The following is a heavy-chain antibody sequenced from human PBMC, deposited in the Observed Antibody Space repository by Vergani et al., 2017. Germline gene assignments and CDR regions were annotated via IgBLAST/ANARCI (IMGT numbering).Heavy chain of an antibody. V-gene: IGHV3-74*03. J-gene: IGHJ5*01. CDR2: IKSDGSIT. CDR3: ARARCIETCYMSNWRDS. CDR1: GFSFNSYW. Sequence: DVHLAESGGGFFQPGGSLRLSCSASGFSFNSYWMHWVRQVPGKGLLWVSRIKSDGSITAYADSVKGRFTISRDNAQNKLYLQMNSLRVEDTGVYYCARARCIETCYMSNWRDSWGQGTLVTVSS. D-gene: IGHD3-9*01.